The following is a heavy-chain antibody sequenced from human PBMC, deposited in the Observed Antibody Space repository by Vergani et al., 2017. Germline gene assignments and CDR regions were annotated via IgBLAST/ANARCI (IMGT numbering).Heavy chain of an antibody. CDR2: IYYRGRT. J-gene: IGHJ5*02. Sequence: QIQLQESGPGLVKASETLSLTCGVSRFSVSSGYHWGWIRQPPGKGLEWIGAIYYRGRTDYSPSLKNRVTISMDTSRNQFSLHLRSVTAADTAVYYCARHAQPIALAGSILDSNRLDPWGPGTLVTVSS. D-gene: IGHD6-19*01. CDR1: RFSVSSGYH. CDR3: ARHAQPIALAGSILDSNRLDP. V-gene: IGHV4-38-2*01.